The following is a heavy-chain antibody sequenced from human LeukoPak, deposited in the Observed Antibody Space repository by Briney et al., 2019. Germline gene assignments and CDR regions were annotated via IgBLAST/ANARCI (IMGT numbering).Heavy chain of an antibody. CDR1: GFTFSSYG. J-gene: IGHJ6*03. CDR3: AKKGAAGKFFDYYYMDV. Sequence: GGSLRLSCAASGFTFSSYGMHWVRQAPGKGLEWVAFIRYDGSNKYYADSVKGRFTISRDNSKNTLYLQMNSLRAEDTAVYYCAKKGAAGKFFDYYYMDVWGKGTTVTVSS. V-gene: IGHV3-30*02. D-gene: IGHD6-13*01. CDR2: IRYDGSNK.